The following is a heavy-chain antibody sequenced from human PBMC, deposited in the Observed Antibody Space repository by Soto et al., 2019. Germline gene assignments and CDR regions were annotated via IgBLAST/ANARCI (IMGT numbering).Heavy chain of an antibody. D-gene: IGHD6-6*01. CDR2: IYHSGST. J-gene: IGHJ3*02. CDR1: GGSISSSNW. V-gene: IGHV4-4*02. CDR3: ARHRGNSSSSGTGAFDM. Sequence: SETLSLTCAVSGGSISSSNWWSWVRQPPGKGLEWIGEIYHSGSTNYNPSLKSRVTISVDKSKNQFSLKLRSVTAADTAVYYCARHRGNSSSSGTGAFDMWGQRTMVTVS.